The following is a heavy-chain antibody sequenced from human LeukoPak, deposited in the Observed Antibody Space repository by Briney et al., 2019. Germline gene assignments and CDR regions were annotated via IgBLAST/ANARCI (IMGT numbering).Heavy chain of an antibody. CDR1: GYTFTGYY. J-gene: IGHJ6*03. D-gene: IGHD3-10*01. CDR3: ARAGPPRRNYYGSRSYLYYYYYMDV. Sequence: ASVKVSCKASGYTFTGYYMHWVRQAPGQGLEWMGWINPNSGGTNYAQKFQGRVTMTRDTSISTAYMELSRLRSDDTAVYYCARAGPPRRNYYGSRSYLYYYYYMDVWGKGTTVTISS. CDR2: INPNSGGT. V-gene: IGHV1-2*02.